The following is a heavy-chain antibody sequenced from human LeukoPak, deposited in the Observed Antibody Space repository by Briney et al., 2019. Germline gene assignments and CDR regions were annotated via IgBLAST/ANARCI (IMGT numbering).Heavy chain of an antibody. Sequence: SETLSLTCTVSGGSISSGGYYWSWIRQHPGKGLEWIGYIYYSGSTNYNPSLKSRVTISVDTSKNQFSLKLSSVTAADTAVYYCARGGRRWGIFGVDLSLFDYWGQGTLVTVSS. CDR3: ARGGRRWGIFGVDLSLFDY. V-gene: IGHV4-31*03. J-gene: IGHJ4*02. CDR2: IYYSGST. D-gene: IGHD3-3*01. CDR1: GGSISSGGYY.